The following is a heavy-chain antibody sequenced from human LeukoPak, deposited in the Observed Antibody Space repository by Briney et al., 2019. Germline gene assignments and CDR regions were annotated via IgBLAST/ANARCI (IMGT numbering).Heavy chain of an antibody. CDR1: GFTFSSYG. V-gene: IGHV3-30*02. CDR2: IRYDGSNK. CDR3: AKDQGITMVRGSFGY. J-gene: IGHJ4*02. D-gene: IGHD3-10*01. Sequence: GGSLRLSCAASGFTFSSYGMHWVRQAPGKGLEWVAFIRYDGSNKYYADSVKGRFTISRDNSKNTLYLQMNSLRAEDTAVYYCAKDQGITMVRGSFGYWGQGTLVTVSS.